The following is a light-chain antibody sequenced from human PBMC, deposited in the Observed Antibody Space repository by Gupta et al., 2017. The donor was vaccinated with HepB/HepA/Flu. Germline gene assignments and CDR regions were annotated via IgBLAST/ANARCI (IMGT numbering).Light chain of an antibody. CDR1: KRGSSY. V-gene: IGKV3-11*01. CDR2: GAS. J-gene: IGKJ4*01. Sequence: DIVLTQSLATLSLHPGETATLSCGAEKRGSSYLAWYQQKPGQAPRLLIYGASSRATGIPARFSGSGSGTDFTLTISSLEPEDFAVYYCQQRGSWPLTFGGGTKVEIK. CDR3: QQRGSWPLT.